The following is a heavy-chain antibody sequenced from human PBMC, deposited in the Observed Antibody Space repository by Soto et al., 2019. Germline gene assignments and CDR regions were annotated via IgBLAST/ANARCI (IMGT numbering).Heavy chain of an antibody. CDR2: MNPNSGNT. CDR3: ARAGYCSGGSCYRNWFDH. CDR1: GYTFTSYD. J-gene: IGHJ5*02. Sequence: QVQLVQSGAEVKKPGASVKVSCKASGYTFTSYDINWVRQATGQGLEWMGWMNPNSGNTGYAQKFQGRVTMTRNTSIRTAYMELSSLRSEDTAVYYCARAGYCSGGSCYRNWFDHWGQGTLVTVSS. D-gene: IGHD2-15*01. V-gene: IGHV1-8*01.